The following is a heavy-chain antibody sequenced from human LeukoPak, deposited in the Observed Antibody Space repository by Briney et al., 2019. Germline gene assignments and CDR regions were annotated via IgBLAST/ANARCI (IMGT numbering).Heavy chain of an antibody. Sequence: SETLSLTCAVSGGSISSSNWWSWVRQPPGKGLEWIGEINHSGSTNYNPSLKSRVTISVDTSKNQFSLKLNSVTAADTAIYYCARGNMWDYRRYYYYMDVWGKGTTVTVSS. V-gene: IGHV4-4*02. CDR2: INHSGST. CDR1: GGSISSSNW. D-gene: IGHD4-11*01. CDR3: ARGNMWDYRRYYYYMDV. J-gene: IGHJ6*03.